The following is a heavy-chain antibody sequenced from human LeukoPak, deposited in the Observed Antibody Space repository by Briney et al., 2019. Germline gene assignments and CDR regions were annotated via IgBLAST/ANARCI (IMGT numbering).Heavy chain of an antibody. Sequence: SETLSLTCAVSGYSISSSYYWSWIRQPAGKGLEWIGRIYTSGSTNYNPSLKSRVTMSVDTSKNQFSLKLSSVTAADTAVYYCARDRSYRYYYDSSGYGFDYWGQGTLVTVSS. CDR2: IYTSGST. CDR3: ARDRSYRYYYDSSGYGFDY. V-gene: IGHV4-4*07. D-gene: IGHD3-22*01. CDR1: GYSISSSYY. J-gene: IGHJ4*02.